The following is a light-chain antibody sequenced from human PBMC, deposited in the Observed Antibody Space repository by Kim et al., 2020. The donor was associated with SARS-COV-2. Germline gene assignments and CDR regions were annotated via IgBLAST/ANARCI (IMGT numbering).Light chain of an antibody. CDR3: QHSYSSSPYT. CDR2: KTS. V-gene: IGKV1-5*03. J-gene: IGKJ2*01. Sequence: AAVGDRVTIPCRASQTINNWLAWYQQKPGKAPKLLIYKTSSLESGVPSRFSGSRSGTEFTLTISNLQPDDFATYYCQHSYSSSPYTFGQGTKLEI. CDR1: QTINNW.